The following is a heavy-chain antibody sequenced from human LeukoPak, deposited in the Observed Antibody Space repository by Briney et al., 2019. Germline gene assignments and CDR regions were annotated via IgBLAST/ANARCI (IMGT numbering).Heavy chain of an antibody. CDR2: MNPNSGNT. CDR3: ARGEPYSSGGPAEIRYNWFDP. J-gene: IGHJ5*02. CDR1: GYTFTSYD. V-gene: IGHV1-8*01. D-gene: IGHD6-19*01. Sequence: ASVKASCKASGYTFTSYDINWVRQATGQGLEWMGWMNPNSGNTGYAQKFQGRVTMTRNTSISTAYMELSSLRPEDTAAYYCARGEPYSSGGPAEIRYNWFDPWGQGTLVTVSS.